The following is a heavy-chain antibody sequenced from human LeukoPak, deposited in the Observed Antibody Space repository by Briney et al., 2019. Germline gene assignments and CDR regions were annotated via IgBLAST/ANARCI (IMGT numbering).Heavy chain of an antibody. Sequence: SVKVSSKASGGTFTIYAISWVRQAPGQGLEWMGGIIPIFGTANYAQKFQGRVTITADESTSTAYMELSSLRSEDTAVYYCARGPDCSSTSCYPPYYYGMDVWGKGTTVTVSS. V-gene: IGHV1-69*13. CDR1: GGTFTIYA. D-gene: IGHD2-2*01. J-gene: IGHJ6*04. CDR2: IIPIFGTA. CDR3: ARGPDCSSTSCYPPYYYGMDV.